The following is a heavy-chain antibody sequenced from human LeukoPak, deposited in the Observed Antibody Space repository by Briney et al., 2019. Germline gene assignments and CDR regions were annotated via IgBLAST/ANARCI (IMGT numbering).Heavy chain of an antibody. CDR1: GFTFSSYG. Sequence: GGSLRLSYAASGFTFSSYGMHWVRQAPGKGLEWVAVISNDGSNKFYADSVKGRFTISRDNSKNTLYLQMNSLRAEDTAVYFCARDSYYDLSENDYYYYMDVWGKGTTVTVSS. V-gene: IGHV3-30*03. D-gene: IGHD3-3*01. CDR2: ISNDGSNK. J-gene: IGHJ6*03. CDR3: ARDSYYDLSENDYYYYMDV.